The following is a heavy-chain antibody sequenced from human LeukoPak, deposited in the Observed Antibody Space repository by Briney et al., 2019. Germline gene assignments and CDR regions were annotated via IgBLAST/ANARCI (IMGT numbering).Heavy chain of an antibody. CDR3: ARGAYCSGGSCYVGYNWCDP. CDR1: GFTFSSYD. CDR2: IGTAGDT. Sequence: GGSLRLSCAASGFTFSSYDMHWVRQATGKGLEWVSAIGTAGDTYYPGSVKGRFTISRENAKNSLYLQMNSLRAGDTAVYYCARGAYCSGGSCYVGYNWCDPWGQGTLVTVSS. V-gene: IGHV3-13*01. J-gene: IGHJ5*02. D-gene: IGHD2-15*01.